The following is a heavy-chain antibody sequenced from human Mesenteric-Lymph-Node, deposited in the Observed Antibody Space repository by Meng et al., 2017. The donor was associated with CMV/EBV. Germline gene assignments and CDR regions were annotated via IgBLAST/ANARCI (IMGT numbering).Heavy chain of an antibody. D-gene: IGHD2-15*01. CDR2: INPNSGGT. CDR3: ARGYCSGGSCFDLDY. J-gene: IGHJ4*02. CDR1: GHTFTGYY. V-gene: IGHV1-2*02. Sequence: ASVKVSCKASGHTFTGYYMHWVRQAPGQGLEWMGWINPNSGGTNYAQKFQGRVTMTRDTSISTAYMELLGLRSDDTAVYYCARGYCSGGSCFDLDYWGQGTLVTVSS.